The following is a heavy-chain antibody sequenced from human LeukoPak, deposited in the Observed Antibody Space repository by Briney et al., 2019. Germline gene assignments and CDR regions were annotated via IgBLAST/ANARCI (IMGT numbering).Heavy chain of an antibody. CDR3: TKGMATIRRHIDS. V-gene: IGHV3-23*01. CDR1: GFSFSDCA. CDR2: ISGSAGST. D-gene: IGHD5-24*01. Sequence: PGGSLRLSCAASGFSFSDCAMSWVRQAPGRGLEWVSSISGSAGSTYYAGSMKGRFTISRDNPKNTLHLEMNSLRAEDTAIYYCTKGMATIRRHIDSWGQGTLVTVSS. J-gene: IGHJ4*02.